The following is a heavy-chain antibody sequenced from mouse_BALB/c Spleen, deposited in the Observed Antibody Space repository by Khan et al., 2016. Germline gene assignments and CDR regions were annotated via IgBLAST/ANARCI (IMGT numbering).Heavy chain of an antibody. CDR2: IWSDGST. CDR3: SRRDDGGGAMDY. D-gene: IGHD2-3*01. CDR1: GFSLTSYG. Sequence: VQLQESGPGLVAPSQSLSITCTVSGFSLTSYGVHWVRQPPGKGLEWLVVIWSDGSTTYNSALKSRLSISKDNSKSQVFLKMNSLQTDDTAMYYCSRRDDGGGAMDYWGQGTSVTVSS. V-gene: IGHV2-6*02. J-gene: IGHJ4*01.